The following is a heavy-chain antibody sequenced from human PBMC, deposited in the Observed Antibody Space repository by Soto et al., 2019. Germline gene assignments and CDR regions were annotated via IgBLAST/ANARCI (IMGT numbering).Heavy chain of an antibody. J-gene: IGHJ6*02. D-gene: IGHD6-13*01. Sequence: QVQLQESGPGLVKPSETLSLTCTVSGGSISSYYWSWIRQPPGKGLEWIGYIYYSGSTNYNPSLKSRVTISVDTSKNQFSLKLSSVTAADTAVYYCASLEGIAAAGTTYYYYGMDVWGQGTTVTVSS. CDR2: IYYSGST. CDR1: GGSISSYY. V-gene: IGHV4-59*08. CDR3: ASLEGIAAAGTTYYYYGMDV.